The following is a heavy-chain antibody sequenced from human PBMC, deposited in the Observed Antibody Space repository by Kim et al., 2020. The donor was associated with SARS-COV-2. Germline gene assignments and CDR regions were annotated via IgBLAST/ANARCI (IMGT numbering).Heavy chain of an antibody. J-gene: IGHJ4*02. V-gene: IGHV3-48*02. CDR2: IYKNGNTV. CDR3: VRDPHALDY. Sequence: GGSLRLSCAASGFTFSSFSMNWVRQAPGKALEWVSYIYKNGNTVYYADSVRGRFTISRDNAKNSLHLQMNSLRDEDTAVYYCVRDPHALDYWRQGTLVTVSS. CDR1: GFTFSSFS.